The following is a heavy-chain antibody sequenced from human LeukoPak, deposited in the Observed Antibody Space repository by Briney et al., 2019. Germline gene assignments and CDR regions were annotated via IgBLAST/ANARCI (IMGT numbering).Heavy chain of an antibody. D-gene: IGHD5-12*01. J-gene: IGHJ3*01. CDR2: IKGSGSYT. CDR1: GFTFSNYA. V-gene: IGHV3-23*01. CDR3: AKDPNGQYIGALDS. Sequence: GGSLRLSCAGSGFTFSNYAMIWVRQAPGKGLEWVSSIKGSGSYTKYADSVTGRFTISRGNSKNMLFLQMNSTTADDTTIYYCAKDPNGQYIGALDSGGQGTLVTVSS.